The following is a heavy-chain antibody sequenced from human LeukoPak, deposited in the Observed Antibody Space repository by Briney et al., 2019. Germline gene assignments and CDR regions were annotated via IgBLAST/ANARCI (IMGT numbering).Heavy chain of an antibody. CDR1: GGSISSYY. CDR2: IYYSGST. Sequence: SETLSLTCTVSGGSISSYYWSWIRQPPGKGLEWIGYIYYSGSTNYNPSLKSRVTISVDTSKNQSSLKLSSVTAADTAVYYCAREGGGSYYYDSSGYYDGAFDIWGQGTMVTVSS. CDR3: AREGGGSYYYDSSGYYDGAFDI. V-gene: IGHV4-59*12. J-gene: IGHJ3*02. D-gene: IGHD3-22*01.